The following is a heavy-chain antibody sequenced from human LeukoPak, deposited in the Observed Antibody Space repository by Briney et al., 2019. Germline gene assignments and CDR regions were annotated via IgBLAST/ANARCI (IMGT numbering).Heavy chain of an antibody. CDR2: ISSSSSYI. Sequence: PGGSLRLSCAASGFTFSSYSMNWVRQAPGKGLELVSTISSSSSYIYYADSVKGRFTISRDNAKNSLYLQMNSLRAEDTAVYYCARDVTIRGVNIPLGYWGQGTLVTVSS. V-gene: IGHV3-21*01. CDR1: GFTFSSYS. D-gene: IGHD3-10*01. J-gene: IGHJ4*02. CDR3: ARDVTIRGVNIPLGY.